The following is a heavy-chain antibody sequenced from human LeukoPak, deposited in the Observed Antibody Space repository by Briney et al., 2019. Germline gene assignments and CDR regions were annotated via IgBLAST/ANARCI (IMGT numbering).Heavy chain of an antibody. CDR1: GGSISSYY. V-gene: IGHV4-59*01. J-gene: IGHJ4*02. D-gene: IGHD3-16*02. CDR3: ARTYYDYVWGSYRYYFDY. Sequence: SETLSLTCAVSGGSISSYYWSWIRQPPGKGLEWIGYIYYSGSTNYNPSLKSRVTISVDTSKNQFSLKLSSVTAADTAVYYCARTYYDYVWGSYRYYFDYWGQGTLVTVSS. CDR2: IYYSGST.